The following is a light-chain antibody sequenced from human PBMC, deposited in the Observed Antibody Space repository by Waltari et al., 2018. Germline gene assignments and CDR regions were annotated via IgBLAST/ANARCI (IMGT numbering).Light chain of an antibody. CDR3: QQYYSTPWT. Sequence: DIVMTQSPDSLSVSLGERATIHCKSSQRGLYTSNNRNSLAWFHQRPGQPPKMLIYWASTRKSGVPDRFSGAGSGTDFTLTISSLQAEDVGMYYCQQYYSTPWTFGQGTRVEIK. CDR2: WAS. CDR1: QRGLYTSNNRNS. J-gene: IGKJ1*01. V-gene: IGKV4-1*01.